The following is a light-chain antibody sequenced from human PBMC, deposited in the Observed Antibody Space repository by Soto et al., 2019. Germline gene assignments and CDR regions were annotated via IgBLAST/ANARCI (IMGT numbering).Light chain of an antibody. CDR3: QQYDNVPWT. J-gene: IGKJ1*01. Sequence: DIQMTQSPSSLSASVGDRVTITCQASQDINHFLNWYQQKPGKAPELLIFNAFNSEAGVASRFSGGSSGTDFTFTISSVQPEDIATYFCQQYDNVPWTFGQGTRVEIK. CDR2: NAF. CDR1: QDINHF. V-gene: IGKV1-33*01.